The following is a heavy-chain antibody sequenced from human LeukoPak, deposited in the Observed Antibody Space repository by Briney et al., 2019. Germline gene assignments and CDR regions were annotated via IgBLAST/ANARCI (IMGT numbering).Heavy chain of an antibody. CDR1: GGSISSSNW. CDR2: IYHSGST. J-gene: IGHJ5*02. V-gene: IGHV4-4*02. D-gene: IGHD2-15*01. Sequence: KPSGTLSLTCAVSGGSISSSNWWSWVRQPPGKGLEWIGEIYHSGSTNYNPSLKSRVTISVDKSKNQFSLKLSSVTAADTAVYYCARELWWPGAENWFDPWGQGTLVTVSS. CDR3: ARELWWPGAENWFDP.